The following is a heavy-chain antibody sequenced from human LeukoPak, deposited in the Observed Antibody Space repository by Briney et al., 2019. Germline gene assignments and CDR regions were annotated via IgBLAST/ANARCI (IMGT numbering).Heavy chain of an antibody. CDR3: ARGPRIASRLYYYMDV. V-gene: IGHV4-34*01. Sequence: SETLSLTCAVYGGSSSGYYWSWIRQPPGKGLEWIGEINHSGSTNYNPSLKSRVTISVDTSKNQFSLKLSSVTAADTAVYYCARGPRIASRLYYYMDVWGKGTTVTVS. J-gene: IGHJ6*03. CDR2: INHSGST. D-gene: IGHD2-21*01. CDR1: GGSSSGYY.